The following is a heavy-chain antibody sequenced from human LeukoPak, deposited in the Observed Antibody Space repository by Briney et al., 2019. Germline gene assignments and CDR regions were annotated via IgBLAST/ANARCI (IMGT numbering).Heavy chain of an antibody. CDR2: INWNGDSR. J-gene: IGHJ3*02. Sequence: PGGSLRLSCAASGFTFDDYGMSWVRQVPGKGLEWVSFINWNGDSRGYVDSVKGRFTISRDKATNSLYLEMNSLRGEDTAFFYCARLGNSIFGAAMDAFDIWSQGTLVTVSS. CDR1: GFTFDDYG. V-gene: IGHV3-20*04. D-gene: IGHD3-3*01. CDR3: ARLGNSIFGAAMDAFDI.